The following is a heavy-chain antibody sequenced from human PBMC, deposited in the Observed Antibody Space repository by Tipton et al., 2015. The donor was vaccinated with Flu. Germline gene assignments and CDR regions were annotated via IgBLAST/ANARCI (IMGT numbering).Heavy chain of an antibody. V-gene: IGHV4-61*01. D-gene: IGHD6-13*01. CDR1: GGSVSSSNYY. J-gene: IGHJ2*01. Sequence: TLSLTCSVSGGSVSSSNYYWSWIRQPPGKGLEWIGYIYYSGSTNYNSSLKSRVTISMDTSKNQFSLTLTSVTAADTAVYYCARDRPYISTWNPVRYFDLWGRGALVTVSS. CDR3: ARDRPYISTWNPVRYFDL. CDR2: IYYSGST.